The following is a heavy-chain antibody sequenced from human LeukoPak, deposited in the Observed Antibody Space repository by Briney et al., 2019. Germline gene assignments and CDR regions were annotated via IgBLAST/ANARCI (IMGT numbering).Heavy chain of an antibody. CDR1: GFTFSSYN. Sequence: GGSLRLSCAASGFTFSSYNMKWVRQAPGKGLEWVSAISGSGGSTYYADSVKGRFTISRDNSKNTLYLQMNSLRAEDTAVYYCAKDGGLLWFGELTRTFYYMDVWGKGTTVTVSS. V-gene: IGHV3-23*01. CDR3: AKDGGLLWFGELTRTFYYMDV. J-gene: IGHJ6*03. CDR2: ISGSGGST. D-gene: IGHD3-10*01.